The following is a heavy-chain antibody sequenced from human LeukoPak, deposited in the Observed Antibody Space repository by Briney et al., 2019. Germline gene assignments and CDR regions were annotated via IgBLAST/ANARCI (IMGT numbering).Heavy chain of an antibody. J-gene: IGHJ4*02. CDR1: GGSISSSSYY. V-gene: IGHV4-39*07. D-gene: IGHD6-13*01. CDR2: INHSGST. CDR3: ARRRVRVAAARGYFDY. Sequence: PSETLSLTCSVSGGSISSSSYYWGWIRQPPGKGLEWIGEINHSGSTNYNPSLKSRVTISVDTSKNQFSLKLSSVTAADTAVYYCARRRVRVAAARGYFDYWGQGTLVTVSS.